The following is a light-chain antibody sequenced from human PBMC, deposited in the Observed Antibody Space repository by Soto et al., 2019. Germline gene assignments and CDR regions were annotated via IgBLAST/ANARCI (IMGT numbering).Light chain of an antibody. CDR3: QTXGTXXVV. V-gene: IGLV4-69*01. J-gene: IGLJ2*01. Sequence: QPVLTQSPSASASLGASVKLTCTLSSGHSSYAIAWHQQQPEKGPRYLMKLNSDGSHSKGDGIPDRFSGSSSGAERYLTXXXXQSEXEADYYCQTXGTXXVVFGGGTKX. CDR2: LNSDGSH. CDR1: SGHSSYA.